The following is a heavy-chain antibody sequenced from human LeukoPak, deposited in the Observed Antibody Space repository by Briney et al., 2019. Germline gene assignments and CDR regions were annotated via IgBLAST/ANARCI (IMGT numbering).Heavy chain of an antibody. D-gene: IGHD3-16*01. J-gene: IGHJ6*02. CDR3: ARVVGGALRLGGYYYYGMDV. CDR1: GGSISSGSYY. CDR2: IYYSGST. Sequence: PSETLSLTCTVSGGSISSGSYYWSWIRQHPGKGLEWIGYIYYSGSTYYNPSLKSRVTISVDTSKNQFSLKLSSVTAADTAVYYCARVVGGALRLGGYYYYGMDVWGQGTTVTVSS. V-gene: IGHV4-31*03.